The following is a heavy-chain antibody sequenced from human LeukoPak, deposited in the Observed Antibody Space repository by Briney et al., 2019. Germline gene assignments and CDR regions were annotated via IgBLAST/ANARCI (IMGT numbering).Heavy chain of an antibody. CDR1: GFTVSSNY. CDR3: ARGRYCSGGSCFDY. V-gene: IGHV3-66*01. CDR2: IYSGGST. J-gene: IGHJ4*02. D-gene: IGHD2-15*01. Sequence: GGSLRLSCAASGFTVSSNYMSWVRQAPGKGLEWVSVIYSGGSTYYADSVKGRFTISRDNSKNTLYLQMNSLRAEDTAVYCCARGRYCSGGSCFDYWGQGTLVTVSS.